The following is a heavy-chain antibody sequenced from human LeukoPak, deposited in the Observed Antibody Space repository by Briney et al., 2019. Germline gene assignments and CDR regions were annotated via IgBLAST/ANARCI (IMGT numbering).Heavy chain of an antibody. Sequence: SVRVSCKASGGTFSSYAISWVRQAPGQGLEWMGGIIPIFGTANYAQKFQGRVTITADESTSTAYMELSSLRSEDTAVYYCARLGINWNYAYYYYMDVWGKGTTVTVSS. CDR1: GGTFSSYA. V-gene: IGHV1-69*01. D-gene: IGHD1-7*01. CDR3: ARLGINWNYAYYYYMDV. J-gene: IGHJ6*03. CDR2: IIPIFGTA.